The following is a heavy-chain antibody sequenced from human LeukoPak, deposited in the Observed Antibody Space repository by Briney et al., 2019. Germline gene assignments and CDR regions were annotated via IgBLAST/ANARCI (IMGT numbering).Heavy chain of an antibody. V-gene: IGHV3-11*04. D-gene: IGHD3-16*02. CDR1: GFTFSDYY. Sequence: GGSLRLSCAASGFTFSDYYMSWIRQAPGKGLEWVSYISSSGSTIYYADSVKGRFTISRDNAKNSLYLQMNSLRAEDTAVYYCARESRIDYCYYYMDVWGKGTTVTVSS. CDR2: ISSSGSTI. J-gene: IGHJ6*03. CDR3: ARESRIDYCYYYMDV.